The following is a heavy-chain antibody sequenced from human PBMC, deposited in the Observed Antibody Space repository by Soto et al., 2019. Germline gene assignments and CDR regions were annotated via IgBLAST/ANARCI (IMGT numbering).Heavy chain of an antibody. CDR2: ISGSGFKK. CDR1: GFIFENFG. Sequence: GGSLRLSCAASGFIFENFGMSWVRQAPGKGLEWISSISGSGFKKYYADSVKGRFTISRDNSESTVYLELNNLSAEDTAVYHCAKNQGVELVPLATVDWFDPWGQGSVVTVSS. V-gene: IGHV3-23*01. CDR3: AKNQGVELVPLATVDWFDP. J-gene: IGHJ5*02. D-gene: IGHD1-26*01.